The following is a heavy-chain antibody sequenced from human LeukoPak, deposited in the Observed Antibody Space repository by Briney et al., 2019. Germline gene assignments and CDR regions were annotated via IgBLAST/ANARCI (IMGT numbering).Heavy chain of an antibody. J-gene: IGHJ4*02. CDR1: GFTFSGSE. Sequence: GGSLRLSCAASGFTFSGSEMNWVRQAPGKGLEWVSGISSSGGSIYYADSVRGRFTISRDNAKKSLHLQMNSLRAEDTAVYYCAAAGFDCWGQGTLVTVSS. V-gene: IGHV3-48*03. CDR3: AAAGFDC. CDR2: ISSSGGSI.